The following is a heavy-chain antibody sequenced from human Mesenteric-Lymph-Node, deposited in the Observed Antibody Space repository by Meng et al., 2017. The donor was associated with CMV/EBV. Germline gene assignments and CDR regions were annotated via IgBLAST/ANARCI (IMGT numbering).Heavy chain of an antibody. V-gene: IGHV2-5*01. J-gene: IGHJ3*02. D-gene: IGHD2-2*01. CDR2: IYWNDDK. Sequence: SGPTLVKPTQTLTLTCTFSGFSLSTSGVGVGWIRQPPGKALEWLALIYWNDDKRYSPSLKSRLTITKDTSKNQVVLTMTNMDPVDTATYYCAHRRRRGSCSSTSCYPDAFDIWGQGTMVTVSS. CDR3: AHRRRRGSCSSTSCYPDAFDI. CDR1: GFSLSTSGVG.